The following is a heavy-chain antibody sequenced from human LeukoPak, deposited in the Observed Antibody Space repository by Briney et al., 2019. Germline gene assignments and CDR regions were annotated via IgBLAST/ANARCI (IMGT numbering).Heavy chain of an antibody. Sequence: SETLSLTCAVYGGSFSGYYWSWIRQPPGKGLEWIGEINHSGSTNYNPSLKSRVTISVDTSKNQFSLKLSSVTAADTAVYYCARTPYFDWSLAHAFDIWGQGTMVTVSS. CDR2: INHSGST. J-gene: IGHJ3*02. CDR1: GGSFSGYY. D-gene: IGHD3-9*01. V-gene: IGHV4-34*01. CDR3: ARTPYFDWSLAHAFDI.